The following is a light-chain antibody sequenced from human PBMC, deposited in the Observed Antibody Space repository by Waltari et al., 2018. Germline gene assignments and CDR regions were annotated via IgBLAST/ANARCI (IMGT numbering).Light chain of an antibody. CDR1: TSDIGYYKY. V-gene: IGLV2-14*03. CDR2: NVS. J-gene: IGLJ1*01. CDR3: SSYSISSNYYV. Sequence: QSALTQPASVSGSPGQSITISCTGTTSDIGYYKYVSWYQQHPGKAPKLLIYNVSHRPSGVSARFSGSKSGNTASLTISGLRAEDEADYHCSSYSISSNYYVFGTGTTVTVL.